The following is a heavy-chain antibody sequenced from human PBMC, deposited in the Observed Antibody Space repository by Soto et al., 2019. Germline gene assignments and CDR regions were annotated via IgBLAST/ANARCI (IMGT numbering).Heavy chain of an antibody. D-gene: IGHD3-22*01. Sequence: QTKCVRRTVAWGSSVGRGGYWSCIHQHPGKGLEWIGYIYYSGSTYYNPSLKSRVTISVDTSKNQFSLKLSSVTAADTAVYYCARGHSSYYYDSSGYHIPGSFDYWGQGTLVTVSS. CDR2: IYYSGST. J-gene: IGHJ4*02. CDR3: ARGHSSYYYDSSGYHIPGSFDY. CDR1: WGSSVGRGGY. V-gene: IGHV4-31*02.